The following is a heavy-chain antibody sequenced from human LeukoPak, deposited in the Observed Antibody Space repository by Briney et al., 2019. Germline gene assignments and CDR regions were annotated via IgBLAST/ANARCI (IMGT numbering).Heavy chain of an antibody. J-gene: IGHJ3*02. CDR2: ISSSGSTI. CDR3: ARARGAFWSGYYTGAFDI. V-gene: IGHV3-11*01. D-gene: IGHD3-3*01. CDR1: GFTFSDYY. Sequence: GGSLRLSCAACGFTFSDYYMSWIRQAPGKGLEWVSYISSSGSTIYYADSVKGRFTISRDNAKNSLYLQMNSLRAEDTAVYYCARARGAFWSGYYTGAFDIWGQGTMVTVSS.